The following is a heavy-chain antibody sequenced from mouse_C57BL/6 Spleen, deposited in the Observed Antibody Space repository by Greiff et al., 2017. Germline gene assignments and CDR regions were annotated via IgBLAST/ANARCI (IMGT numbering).Heavy chain of an antibody. Sequence: EVKLMESGPELVKPGASVKISCKASGYSFTGYYMNWVKQSPEKSLEWIGEINPSTGGTTYNQKFKAKATLTVDKSSSTAYMQLKSLTSEDSAVYYCARSGKTGTFFDYWGQGTTLTVSS. V-gene: IGHV1-42*01. J-gene: IGHJ2*01. CDR3: ARSGKTGTFFDY. CDR1: GYSFTGYY. D-gene: IGHD4-1*01. CDR2: INPSTGGT.